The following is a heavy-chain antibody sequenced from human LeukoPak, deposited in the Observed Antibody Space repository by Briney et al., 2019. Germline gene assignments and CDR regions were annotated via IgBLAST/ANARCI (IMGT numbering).Heavy chain of an antibody. CDR3: AKSDSGSYPLYYSDY. D-gene: IGHD1-26*01. CDR2: ISSSSSYI. CDR1: GFTFSSYS. J-gene: IGHJ4*02. Sequence: GGSLRLSCAASGFTFSSYSMNWVRQAPGKGLEWVSSISSSSSYIYYADSVKGRFTISRDNSKNTLYLQMNSLRAEDTAVYYCAKSDSGSYPLYYSDYWGQGTLVTVSS. V-gene: IGHV3-21*04.